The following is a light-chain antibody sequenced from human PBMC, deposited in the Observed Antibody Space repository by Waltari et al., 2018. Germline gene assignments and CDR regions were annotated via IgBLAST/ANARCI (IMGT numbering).Light chain of an antibody. Sequence: IVMTQSTLSLPVTPGEPASISCRSSQGLLHSNGNNYLDWYVQKPGQCPQVLIYLGSNRASGVPDRFSGSGSGTDFTLKISRVEAEDVGVYYCMQGLQTARTFGQGTKLEIK. V-gene: IGKV2-28*01. CDR2: LGS. CDR3: MQGLQTART. J-gene: IGKJ2*01. CDR1: QGLLHSNGNNY.